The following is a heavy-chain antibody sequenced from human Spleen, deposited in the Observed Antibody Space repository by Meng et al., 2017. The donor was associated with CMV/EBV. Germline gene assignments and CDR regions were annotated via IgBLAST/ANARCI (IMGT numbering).Heavy chain of an antibody. CDR2: ISYDGSNK. CDR3: AKGQTTVESWNHYFGMDV. V-gene: IGHV3-30*04. J-gene: IGHJ6*02. Sequence: GESLKISCAASGFTFSSYAMHWVRQAPGKGLEWVAVISYDGSNKYYADSVKGRFTISRDDSKNTLHLQMNSLRAEDTAAYYCAKGQTTVESWNHYFGMDVWGQGTTVTVSS. D-gene: IGHD4-11*01. CDR1: GFTFSSYA.